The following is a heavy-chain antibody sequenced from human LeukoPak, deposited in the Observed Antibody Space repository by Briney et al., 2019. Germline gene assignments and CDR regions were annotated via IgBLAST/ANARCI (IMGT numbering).Heavy chain of an antibody. Sequence: GASVKVSCKASGYTFTSYYIHCVRQAPGQGLQWMGVINPSSGSTSYAQKFQGRVSMTRDTSTSTVYMELSSLRSEDTAVYYCARPVVTLKDYYYGMDVWGQGTTVTVSS. V-gene: IGHV1-46*01. CDR1: GYTFTSYY. CDR3: ARPVVTLKDYYYGMDV. D-gene: IGHD3-22*01. J-gene: IGHJ6*02. CDR2: INPSSGST.